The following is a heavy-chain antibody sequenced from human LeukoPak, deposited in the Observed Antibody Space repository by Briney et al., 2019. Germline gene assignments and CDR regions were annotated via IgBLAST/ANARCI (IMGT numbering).Heavy chain of an antibody. J-gene: IGHJ4*02. CDR2: IYYSGST. CDR1: GGSISSYY. V-gene: IGHV4-59*08. Sequence: SETLSVTCTVSGGSISSYYWSWIRQSPGKGLEWIGYIYYSGSTNYNPSLKSRVTISVDTSKNQFSLKLSSVTAADTAVYYCARYGNGYYYVAYFDYWGQGTLVTVSS. CDR3: ARYGNGYYYVAYFDY. D-gene: IGHD3-22*01.